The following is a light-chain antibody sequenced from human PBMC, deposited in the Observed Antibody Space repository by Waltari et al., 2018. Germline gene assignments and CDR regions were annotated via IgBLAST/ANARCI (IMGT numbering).Light chain of an antibody. CDR2: DNI. Sequence: QSVLTQPPSVSGAPGQRVTFSCTGSSSNIGAGYDVQWYQLLPGTAPKLLIYDNINRPSGVPDRFSGSKSGTSASLAITGLQAEDEADYYCQSYDSSLSGSWVFGGGTKLTVL. V-gene: IGLV1-40*01. J-gene: IGLJ3*02. CDR1: SSNIGAGYD. CDR3: QSYDSSLSGSWV.